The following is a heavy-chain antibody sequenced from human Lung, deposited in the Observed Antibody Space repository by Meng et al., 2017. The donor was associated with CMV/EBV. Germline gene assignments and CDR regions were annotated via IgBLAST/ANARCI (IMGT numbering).Heavy chain of an antibody. V-gene: IGHV3-23*01. CDR1: GFTFSSYA. J-gene: IGHJ4*02. D-gene: IGHD3-16*01. CDR3: AGGY. CDR2: ISGNGGTT. Sequence: EVQLLESGGGLVQPGGSMSLSCVACGFTFSSYALTWVRQAPGKGLEWVSGISGNGGTTSYADSVKGRFTISRDNSKSTLYLQMNSLRGDDTAVYYCAGGYWGPGTLVTVSS.